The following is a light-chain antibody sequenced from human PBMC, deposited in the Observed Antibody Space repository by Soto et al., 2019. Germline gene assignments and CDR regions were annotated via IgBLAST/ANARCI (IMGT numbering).Light chain of an antibody. J-gene: IGKJ4*01. Sequence: EIVLTQSPGTLSLSPGERATLSCRTSQTIGRNYLAWYQQKPGQTPRLLVHGASSRATGIPDRFSGSGSGTDFTLAISRLEPEDSAVYYCQQYASSPLTFVGGTKVEIK. CDR3: QQYASSPLT. CDR1: QTIGRNY. CDR2: GAS. V-gene: IGKV3-20*01.